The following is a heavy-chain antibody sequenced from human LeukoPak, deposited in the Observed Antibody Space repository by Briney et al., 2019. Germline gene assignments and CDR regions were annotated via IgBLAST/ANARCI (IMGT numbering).Heavy chain of an antibody. V-gene: IGHV3-23*01. Sequence: GGTLRLSCAASGFTFSSYGMSWVRQAPGKGLEWVSAISGSGGSTYYADSVKGRFTISRDNSKNTLYLQMNSLRAEDTAVYYCAKDGQNDYSNVGGYFDYWGQGTLVTVSS. CDR3: AKDGQNDYSNVGGYFDY. J-gene: IGHJ4*02. CDR2: ISGSGGST. D-gene: IGHD4-11*01. CDR1: GFTFSSYG.